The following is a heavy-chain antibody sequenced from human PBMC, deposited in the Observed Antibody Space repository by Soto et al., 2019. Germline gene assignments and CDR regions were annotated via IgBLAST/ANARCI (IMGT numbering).Heavy chain of an antibody. V-gene: IGHV4-59*01. CDR2: IYYSGST. D-gene: IGHD6-13*01. CDR1: GGSISSYY. CDR3: ARDGSWYQSNWFDP. J-gene: IGHJ5*02. Sequence: PSETLSLTCTVSGGSISSYYWSWIRQPPGRGLEWIGYIYYSGSTNYNPSLKSRVTISVDTSKNQFSLKLSSVTAADTAVYYCARDGSWYQSNWFDPWGQGTLVTVSS.